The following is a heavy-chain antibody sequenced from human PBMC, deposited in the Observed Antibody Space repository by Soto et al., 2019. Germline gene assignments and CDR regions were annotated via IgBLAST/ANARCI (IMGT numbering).Heavy chain of an antibody. D-gene: IGHD4-4*01. CDR2: ISYDGSNK. Sequence: QVQLVESGGGVVQPGRSLRLSCAASGFTFSSYAMHWVRQAPGKGRGGVAVISYDGSNKYYADSVKGRFTISRDNSKNTLYLQMTSLRAYDTAVYYCSRPLWRDDYNWGYFDLWGRGTLVTVSS. CDR3: SRPLWRDDYNWGYFDL. CDR1: GFTFSSYA. V-gene: IGHV3-30-3*01. J-gene: IGHJ2*01.